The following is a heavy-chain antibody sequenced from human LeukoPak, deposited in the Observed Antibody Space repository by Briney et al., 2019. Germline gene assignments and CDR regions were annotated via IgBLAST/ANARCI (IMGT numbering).Heavy chain of an antibody. D-gene: IGHD6-19*01. CDR1: GGSISSGGYY. CDR3: ARDSKQWLVDY. Sequence: SETLSLTCTVSGGSISSGGYYWSWIRQHPGKGLEWIGYIYYSGSTYYNPSLKSRVTISVDTSKNQFSLELSSVTAADTAVYYCARDSKQWLVDYWGQGTLVTVSS. J-gene: IGHJ4*02. CDR2: IYYSGST. V-gene: IGHV4-31*03.